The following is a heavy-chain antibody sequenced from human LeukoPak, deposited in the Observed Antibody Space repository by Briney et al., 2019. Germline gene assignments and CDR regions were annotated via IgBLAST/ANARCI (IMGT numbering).Heavy chain of an antibody. CDR1: GYTLTELS. V-gene: IGHV1-24*01. D-gene: IGHD3-3*01. CDR2: FDPEDGET. J-gene: IGHJ4*02. CDR3: ATRLRFLEWLMSFDY. Sequence: GASVKVSRKVSGYTLTELSMHWVRQAPGKGLEWMGGFDPEDGETIYAQKFQGRVTMTEDTSTDTAYMELSSLRSEDTAVYYCATRLRFLEWLMSFDYWGQGTLVTVSS.